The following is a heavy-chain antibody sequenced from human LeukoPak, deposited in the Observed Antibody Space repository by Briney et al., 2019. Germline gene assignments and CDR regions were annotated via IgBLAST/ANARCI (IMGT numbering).Heavy chain of an antibody. CDR3: ARVTYDSGGYYYSYYAMDV. J-gene: IGHJ6*02. CDR1: GGSFSGYY. D-gene: IGHD3-22*01. V-gene: IGHV4-34*01. Sequence: SESLSLTCAVYGGSFSGYYWSWIRQPPGKGLGWIGEINDSGSTNYNPSLKSRVTISVDTSKNQFSLKLSFVTAADTAVYYCARVTYDSGGYYYSYYAMDVWGQGTTVTVSS. CDR2: INDSGST.